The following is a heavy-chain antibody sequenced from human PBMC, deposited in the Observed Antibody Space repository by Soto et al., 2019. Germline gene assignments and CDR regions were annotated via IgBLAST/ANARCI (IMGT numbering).Heavy chain of an antibody. CDR1: GFSFSSYS. D-gene: IGHD2-15*01. CDR3: ARGYTGYCSGGTCYWFDP. CDR2: ISSSASHI. Sequence: EVQLVESGGGLVKPGGSLRLSCAASGFSFSSYSMNWVRQAPGKGLEWVSSISSSASHINYADSVKGRFTISRDNAKQSLYLLMNSLRAEDTAVYYCARGYTGYCSGGTCYWFDPWGQGTLVTVSS. V-gene: IGHV3-21*01. J-gene: IGHJ5*02.